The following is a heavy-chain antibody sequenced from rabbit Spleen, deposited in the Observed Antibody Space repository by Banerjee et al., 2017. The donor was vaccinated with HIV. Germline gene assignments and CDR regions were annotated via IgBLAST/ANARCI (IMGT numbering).Heavy chain of an antibody. V-gene: IGHV1S45*01. Sequence: QQQLVESGGGLVKPGASLTLTCKASGIDFSSKAVMCWVRQAPGKGLEWIACINAVTGKAVYASWAKGRYTFSKTSSTTVTLEMTSLTAADTATYFCARGGYFGYGYGDLWGQWTLVTVS. CDR2: INAVTGKA. CDR1: GIDFSSKAV. D-gene: IGHD6-1*01. J-gene: IGHJ6*01. CDR3: ARGGYFGYGYGDL.